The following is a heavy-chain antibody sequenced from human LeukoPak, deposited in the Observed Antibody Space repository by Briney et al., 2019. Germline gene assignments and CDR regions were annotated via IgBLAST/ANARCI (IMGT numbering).Heavy chain of an antibody. V-gene: IGHV3-48*04. CDR1: GFTFSSYS. CDR3: ARDGQWELPQVFPPCDY. CDR2: ISSSSSTI. D-gene: IGHD1-26*01. Sequence: PGGSLRLSCAASGFTFSSYSMNWVRQAPGKGLEWVSYISSSSSTIYYADSVKGRFTISRDNAKNSLYLQMNSLRAEDTAVYYCARDGQWELPQVFPPCDYWGQGTLVTVSS. J-gene: IGHJ4*02.